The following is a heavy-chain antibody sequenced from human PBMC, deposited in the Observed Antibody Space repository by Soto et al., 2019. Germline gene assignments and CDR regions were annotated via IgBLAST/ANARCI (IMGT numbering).Heavy chain of an antibody. D-gene: IGHD5-18*01. Sequence: TLSVTCTVSAGCISSGDYYWSWIRQPPGKGLEWIGYIYYSGNTYYNPSLKSRVNILVDTSKNQFSLRVSFVTAADTAVYYCARALIQLWPHYYYGMDVWGQGTTVTGSS. CDR2: IYYSGNT. CDR1: AGCISSGDYY. V-gene: IGHV4-30-4*01. J-gene: IGHJ6*02. CDR3: ARALIQLWPHYYYGMDV.